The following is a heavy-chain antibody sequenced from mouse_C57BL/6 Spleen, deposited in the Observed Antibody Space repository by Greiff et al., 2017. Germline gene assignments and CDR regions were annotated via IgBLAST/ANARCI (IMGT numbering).Heavy chain of an antibody. CDR2: IDPEDGDT. Sequence: EVQLQQSGAELVRPGASVKLSCTASGFNIKDYYMHWVKQRPEQGLEWIGRIDPEDGDTEYAPKFQGKATMTVDKSSSTAYMQLSSLTSEDSAVYYCARSDTTARFAYWGQGTLVTVSA. V-gene: IGHV14-1*01. J-gene: IGHJ3*01. CDR3: ARSDTTARFAY. D-gene: IGHD1-2*01. CDR1: GFNIKDYY.